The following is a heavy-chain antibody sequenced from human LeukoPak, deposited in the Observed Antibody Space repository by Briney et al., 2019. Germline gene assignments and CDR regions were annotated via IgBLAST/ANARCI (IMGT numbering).Heavy chain of an antibody. CDR1: GFTFSSYG. J-gene: IGHJ4*02. V-gene: IGHV3-23*01. CDR2: LSNTGDNT. CDR3: AQTGGLVPGRYFVY. Sequence: GGSLRLSCAASGFTFSSYGMSWVRQVPGKGLEWVSSLSNTGDNTYYADSVKGRFTISRDNSKNTLYLQMSSLRAEDTAVYYCAQTGGLVPGRYFVYWGQGTLVTVSS. D-gene: IGHD1-14*01.